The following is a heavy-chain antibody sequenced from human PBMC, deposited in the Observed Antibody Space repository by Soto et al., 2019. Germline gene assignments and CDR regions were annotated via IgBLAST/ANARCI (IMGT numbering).Heavy chain of an antibody. D-gene: IGHD3-22*01. V-gene: IGHV4-61*01. CDR3: ARAGYDSSGYYYVFDY. CDR2: IYYSGST. Sequence: PSETLSLTCTVSGGSVSSGSYYWSWIRQPPGKGLEWIGYIYYSGSTNYNPSLKSRVTISVDTSKNQFSLKLSSVTAADTAVYYCARAGYDSSGYYYVFDYWGQGTLVTVSS. CDR1: GGSVSSGSYY. J-gene: IGHJ4*02.